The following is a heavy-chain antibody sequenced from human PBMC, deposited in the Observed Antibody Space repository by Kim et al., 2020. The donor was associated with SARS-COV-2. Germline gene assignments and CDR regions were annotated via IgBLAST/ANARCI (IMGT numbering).Heavy chain of an antibody. CDR2: IGGSGYHT. V-gene: IGHV3-23*01. D-gene: IGHD2-15*01. CDR1: GLTFSSYA. Sequence: GGSLRLSCAASGLTFSSYAMNWVRQAPGKGLEWVSVIGGSGYHTYYADSVKGRVTISRDNSKKKLFLQMNSLRAEDTAIYYCAKDTGSRSFDYWGQGTLLTVSS. CDR3: AKDTGSRSFDY. J-gene: IGHJ4*02.